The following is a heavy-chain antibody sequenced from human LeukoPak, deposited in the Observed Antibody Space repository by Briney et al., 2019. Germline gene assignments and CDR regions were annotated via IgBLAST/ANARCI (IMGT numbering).Heavy chain of an antibody. Sequence: HSGGSLRLSCAASGFTFSSYAMSWVRQAPGKGLEWVSAISGSGGSTYYADSVKGRFTISRDNSKNTLYLQMNSLRAEDTAVYYCAKGTGYSSSWFQHWGQGTLVTVSS. CDR3: AKGTGYSSSWFQH. V-gene: IGHV3-23*01. CDR2: ISGSGGST. D-gene: IGHD6-13*01. J-gene: IGHJ1*01. CDR1: GFTFSSYA.